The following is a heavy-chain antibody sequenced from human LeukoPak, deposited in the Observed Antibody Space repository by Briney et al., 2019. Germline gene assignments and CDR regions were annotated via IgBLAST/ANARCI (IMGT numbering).Heavy chain of an antibody. CDR3: AKGRQGTYSSGWYFDY. CDR2: ISYDGSNK. D-gene: IGHD6-19*01. V-gene: IGHV3-30*18. J-gene: IGHJ4*02. Sequence: GRSLRLSCAASGFTFSSYGMHWVRQAPGKGLEWVAVISYDGSNKYYVDSVKGRFTISRDNSKNTLYLQMNSLRAEDTAVYYCAKGRQGTYSSGWYFDYWGQGTLVTVSS. CDR1: GFTFSSYG.